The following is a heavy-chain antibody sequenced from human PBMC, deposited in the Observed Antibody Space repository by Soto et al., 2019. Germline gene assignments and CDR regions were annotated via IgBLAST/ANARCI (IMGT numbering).Heavy chain of an antibody. V-gene: IGHV1-69*13. Sequence: SVKGSCKASGGTFSSYAISWVRQAPGQGLEWMGGIIPIFGTANYAQKFQGRVTITADESTSTAYMELSSLRSEDTAVYYCARVAQGYSDAFDIWGQGTMVTVSS. D-gene: IGHD3-22*01. CDR3: ARVAQGYSDAFDI. J-gene: IGHJ3*02. CDR2: IIPIFGTA. CDR1: GGTFSSYA.